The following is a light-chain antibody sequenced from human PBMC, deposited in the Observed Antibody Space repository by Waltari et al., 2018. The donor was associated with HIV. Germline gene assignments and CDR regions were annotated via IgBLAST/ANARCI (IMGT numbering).Light chain of an antibody. CDR3: QSTDFDGTWV. Sequence: SYDLTQTPSLSVSPGQPARINCSLGALPKQYSPWYRQKAGQAPVLLIYKDIERPSGIPERISGSGSGTGVTLTISGVQAEDEGDYFCQSTDFDGTWVFGGGTRLTVL. V-gene: IGLV3-25*03. CDR1: ALPKQY. J-gene: IGLJ3*02. CDR2: KDI.